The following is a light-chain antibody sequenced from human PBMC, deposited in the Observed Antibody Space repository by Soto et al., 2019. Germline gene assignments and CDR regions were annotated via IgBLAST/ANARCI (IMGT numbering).Light chain of an antibody. CDR3: CSYTGTSTYV. J-gene: IGLJ1*01. V-gene: IGLV2-14*02. Sequence: QSVLTQPASVSGSPGQSITISCTGSNSDVGSYNLVSWYQQLPGKAPKLVIYEVSARPSGVSNRFSGSKSGNTASLIISGLQAEDEADYYCCSYTGTSTYVFGTGTKLTVL. CDR1: NSDVGSYNL. CDR2: EVS.